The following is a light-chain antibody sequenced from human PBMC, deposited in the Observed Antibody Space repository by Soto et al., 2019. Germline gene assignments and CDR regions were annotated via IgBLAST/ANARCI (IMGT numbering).Light chain of an antibody. J-gene: IGKJ1*01. Sequence: DIPMTQSPYTLSASVGDRVTITCRASQSISSWLAWYQQKPGKAPRLLIYHASSLESGVPSRFSGSGSGTDFTLTISSLQPDDFATYYCQQYNSYSGTFGQGTKVEVK. V-gene: IGKV1-5*01. CDR2: HAS. CDR3: QQYNSYSGT. CDR1: QSISSW.